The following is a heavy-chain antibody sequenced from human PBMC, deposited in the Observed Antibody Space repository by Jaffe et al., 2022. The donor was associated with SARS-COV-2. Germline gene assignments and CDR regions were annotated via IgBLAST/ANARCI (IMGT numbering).Heavy chain of an antibody. CDR1: GGSFSGYY. CDR2: INHSGST. V-gene: IGHV4-34*01. J-gene: IGHJ4*02. D-gene: IGHD6-19*01. Sequence: QVQLQQWGAGLLKPSETLSLSCAVYGGSFSGYYWSWIRQPPGKGPEWIGEINHSGSTNYNPSLKSRVTISVDTSKSQFSLKLSSVTAADTAVYYCARGISLDDAAVAGRTSLHTPTPSLGRKTGDYWGQGTLVTVSS. CDR3: ARGISLDDAAVAGRTSLHTPTPSLGRKTGDY.